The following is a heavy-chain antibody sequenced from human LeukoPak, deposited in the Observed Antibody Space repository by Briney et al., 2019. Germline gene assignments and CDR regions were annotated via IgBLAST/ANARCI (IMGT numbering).Heavy chain of an antibody. CDR3: ARGDRQGGTTSYNFDY. V-gene: IGHV4-59*07. CDR2: IYYSGST. Sequence: KPSDTLSLTCTVSGGSISSYYWSWIRQPPGKGLEWIGYIYYSGSTNYNPSLKNRVTISVDTSKNQFSLKLSSVTAADTAVYYCARGDRQGGTTSYNFDYWGQGTLVTVSS. J-gene: IGHJ4*02. CDR1: GGSISSYY. D-gene: IGHD1-26*01.